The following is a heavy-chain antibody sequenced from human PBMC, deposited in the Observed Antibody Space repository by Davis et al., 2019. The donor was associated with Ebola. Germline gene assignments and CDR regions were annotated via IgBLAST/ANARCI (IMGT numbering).Heavy chain of an antibody. Sequence: ESLKISCVASGFTFSRNSMNWVRQAPGKGLEWIGEINYSGSTNYNPSLKSRVTISVDTSTNQFSLKLSPVTAADTAVYYCARGGGFGGYGMDVWGQGTTVTVSS. V-gene: IGHV4-34*01. CDR1: GFTFSRNS. D-gene: IGHD3-10*01. CDR2: INYSGST. J-gene: IGHJ6*02. CDR3: ARGGGFGGYGMDV.